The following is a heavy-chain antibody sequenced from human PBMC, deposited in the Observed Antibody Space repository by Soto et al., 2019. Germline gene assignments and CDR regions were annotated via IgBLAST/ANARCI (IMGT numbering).Heavy chain of an antibody. CDR1: GYTFTDYD. D-gene: IGHD2-15*01. CDR2: MNPNSGET. V-gene: IGHV1-8*01. CDR3: ARVAVAARPRWYNWFDP. J-gene: IGHJ5*02. Sequence: QEQLVQSGAEVKKPGASVKVSCKTYGYTFTDYDINCVRQATGQGLEWIGCMNPNSGETGYAQKFQGRVTMTRSASLSTAYLELSSLISEDTAFYYGARVAVAARPRWYNWFDPWGQGTMVTVSS.